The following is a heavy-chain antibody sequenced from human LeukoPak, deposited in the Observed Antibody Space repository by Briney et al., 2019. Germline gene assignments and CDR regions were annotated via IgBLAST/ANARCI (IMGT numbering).Heavy chain of an antibody. J-gene: IGHJ4*02. CDR3: ARDYDFWSGDYFWYFEY. CDR2: IYYSGST. CDR1: GGSISSGDYY. Sequence: SETLSLTCTVSGGSISSGDYYWSWIRQPPGKGLEWIGYIYYSGSTYYNPSLKSRVTISVDTSKNQFSLKLSSVTAADPAEYYCARDYDFWSGDYFWYFEYWGQGTLVTVSS. V-gene: IGHV4-30-4*08. D-gene: IGHD3-3*01.